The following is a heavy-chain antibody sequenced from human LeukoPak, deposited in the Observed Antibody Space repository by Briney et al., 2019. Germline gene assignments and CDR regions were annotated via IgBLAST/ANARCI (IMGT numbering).Heavy chain of an antibody. CDR1: GGTFSSYA. Sequence: GASVKVSCKASGGTFSSYAISWVRQAPGQGLEWMGGIIPIFGTANYAQKFQGRVTITADESTSTAYMELSSLRSEDTAVYYCAKDQWPMVAALDHWGQGTLVTVSS. D-gene: IGHD2-15*01. CDR3: AKDQWPMVAALDH. J-gene: IGHJ4*02. V-gene: IGHV1-69*01. CDR2: IIPIFGTA.